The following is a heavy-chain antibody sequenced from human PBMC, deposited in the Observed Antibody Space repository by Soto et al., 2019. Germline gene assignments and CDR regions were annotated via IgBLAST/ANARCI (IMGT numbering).Heavy chain of an antibody. CDR3: ATIAAAGTGFDY. CDR2: ISSSTSTI. J-gene: IGHJ4*02. Sequence: GSLRLSCAASGFTFSSYSMNWVRQAPGKGLEWVSYISSSTSTIYYADSVKGRFTISRDNAKNTLYLQMNSLRAEDTAVYYCATIAAAGTGFDYWGQGTLVTVSS. V-gene: IGHV3-48*04. D-gene: IGHD6-13*01. CDR1: GFTFSSYS.